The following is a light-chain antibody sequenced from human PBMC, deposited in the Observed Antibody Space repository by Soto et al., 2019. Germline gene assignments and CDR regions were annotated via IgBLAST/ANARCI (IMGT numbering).Light chain of an antibody. CDR1: QDISSY. Sequence: IQLTQSPSSLSASVGDRVTITCRASQDISSYLAWYQQKPGKAPNLLIYAASTLQSGVPSRFSDSGVGTDFTLTISSLQAEDFATYYCQQVRSYPSTFGGGTKVDIK. CDR3: QQVRSYPST. J-gene: IGKJ4*01. CDR2: AAS. V-gene: IGKV1-9*01.